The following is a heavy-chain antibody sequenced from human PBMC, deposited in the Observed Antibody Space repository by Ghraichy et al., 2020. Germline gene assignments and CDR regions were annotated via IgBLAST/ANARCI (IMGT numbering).Heavy chain of an antibody. J-gene: IGHJ6*02. CDR3: ARDHDTSTIFGYYGMDV. Sequence: GESLNISCAASGFTFSDYYMSWIRQAPGKGLEWVSYISSSGSTIYYADSVKGRFTISRDNAKNSLYLQMNSLRAEDTAVYYCARDHDTSTIFGYYGMDVWGQGTTVTVSS. CDR2: ISSSGSTI. D-gene: IGHD3-3*01. V-gene: IGHV3-11*01. CDR1: GFTFSDYY.